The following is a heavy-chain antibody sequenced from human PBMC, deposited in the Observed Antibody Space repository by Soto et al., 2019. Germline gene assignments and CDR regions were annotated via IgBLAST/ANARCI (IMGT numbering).Heavy chain of an antibody. CDR2: MNMDGNRI. D-gene: IGHD2-21*01. CDR3: VRGFCDRYDGHGDLHSH. Sequence: ETLSLTCTVSGGSMSRGDYYWSWIRQPPGKGLEWVSRMNMDGNRISYVDSVKGRCTISRDNAKNTFYMEMNSARVEDTAVYYCVRGFCDRYDGHGDLHSHWGQGSLVTGSS. J-gene: IGHJ4*02. CDR1: GGSMSRGDYY. V-gene: IGHV3-74*01.